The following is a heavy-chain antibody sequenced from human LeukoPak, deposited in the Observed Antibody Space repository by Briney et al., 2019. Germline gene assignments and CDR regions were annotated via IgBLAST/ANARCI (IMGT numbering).Heavy chain of an antibody. CDR3: ARDETWELPRFDY. J-gene: IGHJ4*02. V-gene: IGHV1-2*02. D-gene: IGHD1-26*01. Sequence: ASVKVSCKASGYTFISNYIHWVRQAPGQGLEWMGWINPNSGGTNYAQKFQGRVTMTRDTSISTAYMELSRLRSDDTAVYYCARDETWELPRFDYRGQGTLVTVSS. CDR1: GYTFISNY. CDR2: INPNSGGT.